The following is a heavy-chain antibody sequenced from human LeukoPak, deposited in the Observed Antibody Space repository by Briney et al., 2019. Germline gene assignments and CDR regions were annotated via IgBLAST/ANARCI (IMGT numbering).Heavy chain of an antibody. D-gene: IGHD3-22*01. CDR1: GYTFTGYY. V-gene: IGHV1-2*02. CDR2: INPNSGGT. CDR3: ARASSSGYYAYDAFDI. J-gene: IGHJ3*02. Sequence: ASVKVSCKASGYTFTGYYMHWVRQAPGQGLEWMGSINPNSGGTNYAQKFQGRVTMTRDTSISTAYMELSRLRSDDTAVYYCARASSSGYYAYDAFDIWGQGTMVTVSS.